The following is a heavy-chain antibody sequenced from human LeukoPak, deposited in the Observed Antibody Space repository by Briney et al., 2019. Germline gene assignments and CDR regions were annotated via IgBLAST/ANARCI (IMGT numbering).Heavy chain of an antibody. V-gene: IGHV1-18*01. Sequence: GASVKVSCKASGYTFTSYGISWVRQAPGQGLEWMGWISAYNGNTNYAQKLQGRVTMTTDTSTSTAYMELRSLRSDDTAVYHCARYGDYDFWSKDFQHWGQGILVTVSS. CDR2: ISAYNGNT. CDR3: ARYGDYDFWSKDFQH. J-gene: IGHJ1*01. CDR1: GYTFTSYG. D-gene: IGHD3-3*01.